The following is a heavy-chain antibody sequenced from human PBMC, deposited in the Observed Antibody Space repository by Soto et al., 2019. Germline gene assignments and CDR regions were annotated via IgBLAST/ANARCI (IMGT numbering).Heavy chain of an antibody. D-gene: IGHD2-2*01. J-gene: IGHJ3*02. CDR2: ISAYNGNT. V-gene: IGHV1-18*01. Sequence: ASVKVSCKASGYTFTSYGISWVRQAPGQGLEWMGWISAYNGNTNYAQKLQGRVTMTTDTSTSTAYMELRSLRSDDTAVYYCARGNEDIVVVPATPIASDISCQGTMLTVSS. CDR1: GYTFTSYG. CDR3: ARGNEDIVVVPATPIASDI.